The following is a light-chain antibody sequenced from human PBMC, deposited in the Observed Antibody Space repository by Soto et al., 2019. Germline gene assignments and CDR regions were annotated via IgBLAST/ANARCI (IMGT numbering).Light chain of an antibody. CDR2: DAS. CDR3: QQYDNLPLT. V-gene: IGKV1-33*01. Sequence: DIQMTQSPSTLPASVGDRVTITCRASQSIRNWLAWYQDKPGKAPKLLIYDASNLETGGPSRFSGSGSGTDVTFTISSLQPEDIATYYCQQYDNLPLTFGGGTKVEIK. CDR1: QSIRNW. J-gene: IGKJ4*01.